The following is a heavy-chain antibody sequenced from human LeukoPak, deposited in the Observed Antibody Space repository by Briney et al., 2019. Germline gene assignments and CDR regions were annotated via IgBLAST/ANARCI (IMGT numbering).Heavy chain of an antibody. D-gene: IGHD2-21*02. J-gene: IGHJ4*02. CDR2: IYYSGST. CDR3: ARVVVTAILYYFDY. CDR1: GGSISSSSYY. V-gene: IGHV4-39*07. Sequence: SETLSLTFTVSGGSISSSSYYWGWIRQPPGKGLEWIGSIYYSGSTYYNPSLKSRVTISVDTSKNQFSLKLSSVTAADTAVYYCARVVVTAILYYFDYWGQGTLVTVSS.